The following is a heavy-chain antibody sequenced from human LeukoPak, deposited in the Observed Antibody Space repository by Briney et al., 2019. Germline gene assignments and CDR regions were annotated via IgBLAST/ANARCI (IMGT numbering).Heavy chain of an antibody. Sequence: GGSLRLSCAASGFTFSSYAMSWVRQAPGKGLEWVSAISGSGGSTYYADSVKGRFTISRDNSKNTLYLQMNSLRAEDTAVYYCATAKYGQLVLFDYWGQGTLVTVSS. J-gene: IGHJ4*02. CDR1: GFTFSSYA. D-gene: IGHD6-13*01. CDR3: ATAKYGQLVLFDY. V-gene: IGHV3-23*01. CDR2: ISGSGGST.